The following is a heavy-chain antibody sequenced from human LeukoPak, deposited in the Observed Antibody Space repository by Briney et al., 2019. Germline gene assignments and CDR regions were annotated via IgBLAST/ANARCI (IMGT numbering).Heavy chain of an antibody. CDR3: ARLRTYYYDSSGYYYPY. CDR1: GGSINSGNYY. D-gene: IGHD3-22*01. V-gene: IGHV4-31*03. Sequence: NPSQTLSLTCTVSGGSINSGNYYWSWIRQHPGKGLEWIGYIYYSGSTYYNPSLKSRVTISVDTSKNQFSLKLSSVTAADTAVYYCARLRTYYYDSSGYYYPYWGQGTLVTVSS. CDR2: IYYSGST. J-gene: IGHJ4*02.